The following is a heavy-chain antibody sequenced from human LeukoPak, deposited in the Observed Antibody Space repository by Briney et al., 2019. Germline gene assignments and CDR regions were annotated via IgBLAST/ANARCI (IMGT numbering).Heavy chain of an antibody. CDR2: ISVYNDNT. Sequence: ASVKVSCKASGYTFTNYGLSWARQAPGQGLEWMGWISVYNDNTDYAQKFQGRVTMTTDTFTSTAYMELRSLRSDDTAVYFCARDASSSWFSYYYYYMDVWGQGTMVTVSS. CDR1: GYTFTNYG. D-gene: IGHD6-13*01. J-gene: IGHJ6*03. V-gene: IGHV1-18*01. CDR3: ARDASSSWFSYYYYYMDV.